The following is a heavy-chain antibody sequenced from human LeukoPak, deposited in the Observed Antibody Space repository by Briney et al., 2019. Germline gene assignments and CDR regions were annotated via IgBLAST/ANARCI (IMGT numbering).Heavy chain of an antibody. CDR1: GGSMSSDRDY. D-gene: IGHD3-22*01. J-gene: IGHJ4*02. V-gene: IGHV4-39*07. Sequence: KSSETLSLTCSVSGGSMSSDRDYWGWIRQPPGKGLEWIGSIYFSGSTYYNPSLKSRVTISLEKSKNQFSLKLSSVTAADTAVYYCARANYDSNDYDRTFDYWGQGTLVTVSS. CDR3: ARANYDSNDYDRTFDY. CDR2: IYFSGST.